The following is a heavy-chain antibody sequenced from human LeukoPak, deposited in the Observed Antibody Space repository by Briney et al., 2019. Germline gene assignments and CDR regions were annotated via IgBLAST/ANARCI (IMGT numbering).Heavy chain of an antibody. CDR3: ARGPPYCSGGSCSSNWFDP. J-gene: IGHJ5*02. CDR2: IYHSGNT. Sequence: SETLSLTCAVSGGSISSSNWWSWVRQPPGKGLEWIGEIYHSGNTNYNPSLKSRVTILEDKSKNQFSLKLSSVTAADTAVYYCARGPPYCSGGSCSSNWFDPWGQGTLVTVSS. V-gene: IGHV4-4*02. CDR1: GGSISSSNW. D-gene: IGHD2-15*01.